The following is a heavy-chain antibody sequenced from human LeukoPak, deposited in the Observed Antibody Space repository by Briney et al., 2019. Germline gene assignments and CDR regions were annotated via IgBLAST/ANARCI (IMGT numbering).Heavy chain of an antibody. CDR1: GYTFTSYD. V-gene: IGHV1-8*03. D-gene: IGHD3-9*01. Sequence: ASVKVSCKAYGYTFTSYDINWERQATGQGLEWMGWMNPNRGNTVYAQKFQGRVTITRNTSISTAYMELSSQISEDTAVYYCARETGYYYYYCYMDVWGKGTTVTVSS. CDR3: ARETGYYYYYCYMDV. CDR2: MNPNRGNT. J-gene: IGHJ6*03.